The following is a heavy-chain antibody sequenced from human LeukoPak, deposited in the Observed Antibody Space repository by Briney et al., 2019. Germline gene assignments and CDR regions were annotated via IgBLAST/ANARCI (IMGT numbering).Heavy chain of an antibody. J-gene: IGHJ3*02. CDR2: ISSSSSYI. D-gene: IGHD5-18*01. Sequence: GGSLRLSCAASGFTFSSYSMNWVRQAPGKGLEWVSSISSSSSYIYYADSVKGRFTISRDNAKNSLYLQMNSLRAEDTAVYYCAYTAMVRGAFDIWGQGTMVTVSS. V-gene: IGHV3-21*04. CDR1: GFTFSSYS. CDR3: AYTAMVRGAFDI.